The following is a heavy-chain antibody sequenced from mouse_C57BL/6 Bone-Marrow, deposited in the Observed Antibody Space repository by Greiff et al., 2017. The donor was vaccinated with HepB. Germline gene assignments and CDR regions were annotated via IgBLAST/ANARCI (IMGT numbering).Heavy chain of an antibody. D-gene: IGHD2-1*01. CDR1: GFTFSSYG. CDR2: ISSGGSYT. V-gene: IGHV5-6*01. CDR3: AKHLYCAWFAY. J-gene: IGHJ3*01. Sequence: EVHLVESGGDLVKPGGSLKLSCAASGFTFSSYGMSWVRQTPEKRLEWVATISSGGSYTYYPDSVKGRFTISRDNAKNTLYLQMSSLKSEDTAMYYCAKHLYCAWFAYWGQGTRITVSA.